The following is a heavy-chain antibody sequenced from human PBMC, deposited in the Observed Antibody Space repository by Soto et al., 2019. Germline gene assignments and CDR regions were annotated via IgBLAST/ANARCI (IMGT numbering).Heavy chain of an antibody. D-gene: IGHD3-22*01. Sequence: GGYLRHSCAASGLTVSSNYMTWVRQAPGKGLDWVSVIYKGGNTFYADSVKGRFTISRDNSKNTLSLQMNSLRVEDTAVYYYAKVRSVYDXSGYYFFDYWGQGP. CDR2: IYKGGNT. CDR3: AKVRSVYDXSGYYFFDY. J-gene: IGHJ4*02. V-gene: IGHV3-66*01. CDR1: GLTVSSNY.